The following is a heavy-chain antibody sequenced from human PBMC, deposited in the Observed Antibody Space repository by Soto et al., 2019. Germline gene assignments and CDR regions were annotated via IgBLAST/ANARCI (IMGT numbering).Heavy chain of an antibody. Sequence: GGSLRLSCAGSGFTFSWFGINWGRQAPGKGLEWVARISNDGSNEYYVDSVKGRFTISRDNSKNTLYLQMDSLRAEDTAVYYCAKGEVRGIIPSYFDYWGLGTLVTVSS. V-gene: IGHV3-30*18. CDR3: AKGEVRGIIPSYFDY. CDR2: ISNDGSNE. D-gene: IGHD3-10*01. CDR1: GFTFSWFG. J-gene: IGHJ4*02.